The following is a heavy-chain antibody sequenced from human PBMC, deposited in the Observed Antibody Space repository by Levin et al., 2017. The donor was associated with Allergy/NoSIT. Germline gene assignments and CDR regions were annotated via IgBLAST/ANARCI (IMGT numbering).Heavy chain of an antibody. Sequence: LSLTCAASGFIFDNSAMHWVRPAPGKGLEWVSTISWNSGSINYADSVKGRFTISRDSARNSLYLQMNSLRAEDTALYYCAKGADGKGVANIFDYWGQGTLVTVSS. V-gene: IGHV3-9*01. CDR1: GFIFDNSA. J-gene: IGHJ4*02. D-gene: IGHD3-3*01. CDR2: ISWNSGSI. CDR3: AKGADGKGVANIFDY.